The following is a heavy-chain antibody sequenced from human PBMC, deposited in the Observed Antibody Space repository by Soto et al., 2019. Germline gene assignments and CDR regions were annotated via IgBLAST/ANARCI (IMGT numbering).Heavy chain of an antibody. CDR3: AKDAVYNDGLWLMDH. CDR2: IYGSGRGI. J-gene: IGHJ4*02. Sequence: VGSLRLSCTASGLPHSSFAMMWVRQAPGKGLECVSGIYGSGRGIEYADSVKGRFTISRDNSKNTVYLQMTDLRADDTAVYYCAKDAVYNDGLWLMDHWGQGTQVTVSS. V-gene: IGHV3-23*05. CDR1: GLPHSSFA. D-gene: IGHD2-21*01.